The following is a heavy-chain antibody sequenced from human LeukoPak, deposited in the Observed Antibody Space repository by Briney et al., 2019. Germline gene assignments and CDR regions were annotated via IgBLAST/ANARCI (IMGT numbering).Heavy chain of an antibody. J-gene: IGHJ5*02. CDR1: GFTFSSYW. Sequence: GGSLRLSCAASGFTFSSYWMHWVRQAPGKGLVWDSRINSDGSSTSYADSVKGRFTISRDNAKNTLYLQMNSLRAEDTAVYYCARGARVVPWSWFDPWGQGTLVTVSS. D-gene: IGHD3-3*01. CDR2: INSDGSST. CDR3: ARGARVVPWSWFDP. V-gene: IGHV3-74*01.